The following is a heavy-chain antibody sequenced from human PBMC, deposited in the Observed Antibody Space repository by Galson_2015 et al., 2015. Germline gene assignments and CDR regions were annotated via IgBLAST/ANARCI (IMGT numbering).Heavy chain of an antibody. V-gene: IGHV3-33*01. Sequence: SLRLSCAASGFTFSSYGMHWVRQAPGKGLEWVAVMWYDGSNKYYADSVKGRFTISRDNSKNTLYLQMNSLRAEDTAVYYCARDREFWSVYYWAPPPDYYYDMDVWGQGTTVTVSS. D-gene: IGHD3-3*01. J-gene: IGHJ6*02. CDR1: GFTFSSYG. CDR3: ARDREFWSVYYWAPPPDYYYDMDV. CDR2: MWYDGSNK.